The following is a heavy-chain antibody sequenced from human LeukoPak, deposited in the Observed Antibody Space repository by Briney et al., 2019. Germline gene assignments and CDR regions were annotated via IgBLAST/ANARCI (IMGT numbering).Heavy chain of an antibody. D-gene: IGHD2-15*01. V-gene: IGHV3-48*03. J-gene: IGHJ6*03. CDR3: ARVLRYCSGGNCYSGGLGYMDV. Sequence: GGSLRLSCAASGFTFSSYEMNWVRQAPGKGLEWVSYISSSGSTKYYADSVKGRFTISRDNAKNSLFLQMNSLRAEDTAVYYCARVLRYCSGGNCYSGGLGYMDVWGKGTTVTVSS. CDR2: ISSSGSTK. CDR1: GFTFSSYE.